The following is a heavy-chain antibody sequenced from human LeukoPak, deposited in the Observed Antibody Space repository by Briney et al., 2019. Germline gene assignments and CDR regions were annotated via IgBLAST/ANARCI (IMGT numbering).Heavy chain of an antibody. CDR2: ISSSGSTI. Sequence: PGGSLRLSCAASGFTFSGYEMNWVRQAPGKGLEWVSYISSSGSTIYYADSVEGRFTISRDNAKNSLYLQMNSLRAEDTAVYYCASTPSSSSRYFDLWGRGTLVTVSS. CDR3: ASTPSSSSRYFDL. J-gene: IGHJ2*01. V-gene: IGHV3-48*03. CDR1: GFTFSGYE.